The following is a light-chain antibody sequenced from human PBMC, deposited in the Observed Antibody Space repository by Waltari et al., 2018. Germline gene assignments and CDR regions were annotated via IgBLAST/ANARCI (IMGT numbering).Light chain of an antibody. CDR3: QQYYSTLWT. CDR2: AAS. Sequence: DIQMTQSPSSLSASVGDRVTITCRASQGITNSLAWYQQKPGKAPKLLLSAASRLEGGVPYMFIGSGSGTYYTLTSSSLQPEDFATYYCQQYYSTLWTFGQGTKVEIK. J-gene: IGKJ1*01. CDR1: QGITNS. V-gene: IGKV1-NL1*01.